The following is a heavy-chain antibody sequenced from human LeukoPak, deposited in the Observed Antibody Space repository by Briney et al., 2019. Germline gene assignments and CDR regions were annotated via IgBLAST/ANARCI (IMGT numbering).Heavy chain of an antibody. CDR3: ARASYYDFWSDTLSAFDI. Sequence: SVKVSCKASGGTFSSYAISWVRQAPGQGLEWMGRIIPILGIANYAQKFQGRVTITADKSTSTAYMELSSLRSEDTAVYYCARASYYDFWSDTLSAFDIWGQGTMVTVSS. J-gene: IGHJ3*02. CDR2: IIPILGIA. V-gene: IGHV1-69*04. D-gene: IGHD3-3*01. CDR1: GGTFSSYA.